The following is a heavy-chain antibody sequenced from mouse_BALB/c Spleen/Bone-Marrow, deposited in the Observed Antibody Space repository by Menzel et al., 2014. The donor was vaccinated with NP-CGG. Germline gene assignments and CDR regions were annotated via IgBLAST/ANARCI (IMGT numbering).Heavy chain of an antibody. V-gene: IGHV1S22*01. D-gene: IGHD2-3*01. CDR2: IYPGSGST. CDR1: GYTFTSYW. Sequence: LQQSGSEPVRPGASVKLSCKASGYTFTSYWMHWVKQRHGQGLEWVGNIYPGSGSTNYDEKFKSKGTLTVDTSSSTAYMHLSSLTSEDSAVYYCTRGYYPYYYAMDYWGQGASVTVSS. CDR3: TRGYYPYYYAMDY. J-gene: IGHJ4*01.